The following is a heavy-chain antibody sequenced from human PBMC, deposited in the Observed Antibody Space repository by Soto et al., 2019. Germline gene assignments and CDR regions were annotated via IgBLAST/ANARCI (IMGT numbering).Heavy chain of an antibody. CDR3: ASARTSLIVLGRHYYGTDA. CDR2: ILPISGTA. J-gene: IGHJ6*02. V-gene: IGHV1-69*12. CDR1: GGTFSSYD. D-gene: IGHD3-22*01. Sequence: QVQLVQSEAEVQKPGSSVKVSSKASGGTFSSYDINWVRQAPGQGLEWMGGILPISGTARYAQKFQGRVPISADESTSTAYMEVSSLISEDTAVYYCASARTSLIVLGRHYYGTDAWGQGTTVTVSS.